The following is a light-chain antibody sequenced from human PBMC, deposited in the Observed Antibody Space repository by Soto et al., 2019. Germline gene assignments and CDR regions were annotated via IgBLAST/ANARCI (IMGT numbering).Light chain of an antibody. Sequence: QTVVTQEPSFSVSPGGTVTLTCGLNSDSVSTSYYPSWYQQTPGQAPRTLIHSTNTRSSGVPDRFSGSILGNKAALTITGAQADDESDYYCVLYMGGGISVFGGGTKLTVL. CDR1: SDSVSTSYY. J-gene: IGLJ3*02. CDR3: VLYMGGGISV. V-gene: IGLV8-61*01. CDR2: STN.